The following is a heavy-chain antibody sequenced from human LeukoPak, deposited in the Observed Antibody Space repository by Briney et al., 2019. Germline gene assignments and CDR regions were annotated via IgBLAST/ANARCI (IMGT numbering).Heavy chain of an antibody. J-gene: IGHJ4*02. CDR1: GYTFTGYY. V-gene: IGHV1-2*04. D-gene: IGHD2-2*01. CDR3: ARSYCSSTSCYGYFDY. Sequence: ASVKVSCKASGYTFTGYYMHWVRQAPGQGLEWMGWINPNSGGTNYAQKFQGWVTTTRDTSISTAYMELSRLRSDDTAVYYCARSYCSSTSCYGYFDYWGQGTLVTVSS. CDR2: INPNSGGT.